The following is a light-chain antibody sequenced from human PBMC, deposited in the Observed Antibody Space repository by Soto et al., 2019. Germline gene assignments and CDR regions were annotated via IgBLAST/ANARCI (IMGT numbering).Light chain of an antibody. CDR1: SSDVGSYNL. V-gene: IGLV2-23*01. Sequence: QSALTQPASVSGSPGQSITISCAGTSSDVGSYNLVSWYQNHPGKAPKLMIYEGSKRPSGVSNRFSGSKSGNTASLTISGLQAAAEADYFCFSYAGSSTYVFGTGTKVTVL. CDR2: EGS. J-gene: IGLJ1*01. CDR3: FSYAGSSTYV.